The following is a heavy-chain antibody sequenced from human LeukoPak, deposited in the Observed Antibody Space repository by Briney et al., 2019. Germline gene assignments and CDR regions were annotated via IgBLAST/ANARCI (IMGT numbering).Heavy chain of an antibody. CDR3: ARVIGGWYFDY. CDR2: INSGGSST. D-gene: IGHD6-19*01. CDR1: GFTFSSYW. V-gene: IGHV3-74*01. Sequence: GGSLRLSCAASGFTFSSYWMHWVRQAPGKGLVWASRINSGGSSTSYADFVQGRFTISRDNAKNTLSLQMDSLRAEDTAVYYCARVIGGWYFDYWGQGTLVTVSS. J-gene: IGHJ4*02.